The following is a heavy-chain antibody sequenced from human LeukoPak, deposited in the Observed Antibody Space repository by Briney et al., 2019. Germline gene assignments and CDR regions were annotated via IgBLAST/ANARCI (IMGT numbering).Heavy chain of an antibody. J-gene: IGHJ3*02. Sequence: GGSLRLSCAASGLTLTTCAMSWVRQAPGKGLEWVSSISISGDTYYADSVKGRCTLSRDDSMDTLFLQMDSLRVEDTAVYYCAKELRPNDNWGQGTMVTVSS. CDR2: ISISGDT. CDR1: GLTLTTCA. D-gene: IGHD2-15*01. CDR3: AKELRPNDN. V-gene: IGHV3-23*01.